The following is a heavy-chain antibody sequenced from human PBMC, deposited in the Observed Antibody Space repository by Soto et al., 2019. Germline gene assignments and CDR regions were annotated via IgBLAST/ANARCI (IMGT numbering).Heavy chain of an antibody. J-gene: IGHJ4*02. V-gene: IGHV3-23*01. D-gene: IGHD5-12*01. CDR1: GLTFRSCA. Sequence: PGGSLRLSCAASGLTFRSCAMSWVRQAPGMGLEWVPTISGGGGGTYYADSVKGRFTISRDNSKNTLYLQMNSLRAEDTAVYYCAKARGASTAYDFDYWGQGIPVTRLL. CDR3: AKARGASTAYDFDY. CDR2: ISGGGGGT.